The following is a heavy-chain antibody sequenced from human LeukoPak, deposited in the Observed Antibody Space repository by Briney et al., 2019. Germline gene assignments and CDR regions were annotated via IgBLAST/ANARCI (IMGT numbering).Heavy chain of an antibody. CDR3: ASAYDSSAEYFQH. Sequence: ASVKVSCKVSGYTFTGYYMHWVRQAPGQGLEWMGWINPNSGGTNYAQKFQGRVTMTRDTSISTAYMELSRLRSEDTAVYYCASAYDSSAEYFQHWGQGTLVTVSS. V-gene: IGHV1-2*02. J-gene: IGHJ1*01. CDR1: GYTFTGYY. CDR2: INPNSGGT. D-gene: IGHD3-22*01.